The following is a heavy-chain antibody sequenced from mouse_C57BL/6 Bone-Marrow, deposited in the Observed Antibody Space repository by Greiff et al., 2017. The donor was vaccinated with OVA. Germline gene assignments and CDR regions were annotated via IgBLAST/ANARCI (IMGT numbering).Heavy chain of an antibody. CDR3: ARLPFITTVLDY. D-gene: IGHD1-1*01. CDR2: INPSTGGT. J-gene: IGHJ2*01. V-gene: IGHV1-43*01. Sequence: EVKLQESGPELVKPGASVKISCKASGYSFTGYYMHWVKQSSEKSLEWIGEINPSTGGTSYNQKFKGKATLTVDKSSSTAYMQLKSLTSEDSAVYYCARLPFITTVLDYWGQGTTLTVSS. CDR1: GYSFTGYY.